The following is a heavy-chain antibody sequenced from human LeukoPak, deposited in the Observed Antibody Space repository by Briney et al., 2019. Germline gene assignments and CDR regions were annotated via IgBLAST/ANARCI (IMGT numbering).Heavy chain of an antibody. J-gene: IGHJ4*02. V-gene: IGHV1-69*05. D-gene: IGHD1-7*01. CDR3: ARSYNWNSPFDY. Sequence: SVKVSCKASGGTFTSYAISWVRQAPGQGLEWMGGIIPIFGTANYAQKFQGRVTITTDESTSTAYMELSSLRSEDTAVYYCARSYNWNSPFDYWGQGTLVTVSS. CDR1: GGTFTSYA. CDR2: IIPIFGTA.